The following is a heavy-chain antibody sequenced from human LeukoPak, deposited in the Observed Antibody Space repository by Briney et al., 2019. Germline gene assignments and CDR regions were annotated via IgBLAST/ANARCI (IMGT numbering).Heavy chain of an antibody. CDR1: GFTFSSYG. J-gene: IGHJ6*04. V-gene: IGHV3-30*18. D-gene: IGHD3-10*01. CDR3: AKDDYYCSGSYYSFLYGMDV. CDR2: ISYVGSNK. Sequence: GRSLRLSCAASGFTFSSYGMHWVRPAPGRGLGWVAVISYVGSNKYYAGSVKGRFTISRDNSKNTLYLQMNSLRAEDTAVYYCAKDDYYCSGSYYSFLYGMDVWGKGTTVTVSS.